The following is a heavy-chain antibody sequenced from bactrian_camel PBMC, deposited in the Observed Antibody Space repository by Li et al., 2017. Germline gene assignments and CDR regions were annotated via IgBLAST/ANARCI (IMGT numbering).Heavy chain of an antibody. D-gene: IGHD2*01. V-gene: IGHV3-3*01. Sequence: HVQLVESGGGSVQAGGSLRLSCAVIGYTGRPDCMGWFRQVRGKEREGLAVVAEFGTVTYADSVKGRFTISKDNSKTTLYLQMNSLKPEDTAMYYCAADRLSRCHMVVLFFDYWGQGTQVTVS. CDR3: AADRLSRCHMVVLFFDY. CDR2: VAEFGTVT. CDR1: GYTGRPDC. J-gene: IGHJ6*01.